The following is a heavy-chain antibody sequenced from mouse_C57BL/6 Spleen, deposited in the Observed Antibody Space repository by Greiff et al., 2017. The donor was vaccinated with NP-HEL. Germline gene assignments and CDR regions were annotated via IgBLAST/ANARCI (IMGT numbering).Heavy chain of an antibody. Sequence: QVQLQQSGAELVRPGTSVKVSCKASGYAFTNYLIEWVKQRPGQGLEWIGVINPGSGGTNYNEKFKGKATLTADKSSSTAYMQLSSLTSEDSAVYFCARRNDGNYFYYFDYWGQGTTLTVSS. D-gene: IGHD2-1*01. CDR3: ARRNDGNYFYYFDY. V-gene: IGHV1-54*01. CDR1: GYAFTNYL. CDR2: INPGSGGT. J-gene: IGHJ2*01.